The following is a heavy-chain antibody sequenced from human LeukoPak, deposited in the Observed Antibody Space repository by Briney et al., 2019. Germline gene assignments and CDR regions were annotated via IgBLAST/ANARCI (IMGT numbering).Heavy chain of an antibody. D-gene: IGHD3-3*01. Sequence: GGSLRLSCAASAFTFSNFGMHWVRQAPGKGLEYVSAISSNGGSTYYANSVKGRFTISRDNSKNTPYLQMGSLRAEDMAVYYCARARDDFWSYYYYYMDVWGKGTTVIVSS. CDR2: ISSNGGST. V-gene: IGHV3-64*01. CDR1: AFTFSNFG. J-gene: IGHJ6*03. CDR3: ARARDDFWSYYYYYMDV.